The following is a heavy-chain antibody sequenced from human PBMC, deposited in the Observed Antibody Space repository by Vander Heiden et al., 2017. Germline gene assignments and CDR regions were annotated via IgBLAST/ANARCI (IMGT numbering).Heavy chain of an antibody. CDR2: IYYRGGT. D-gene: IGHD6-13*01. CDR1: GGSISSRSYY. V-gene: IGHV4-39*01. CDR3: ARHELQQLVTMDV. Sequence: QLQLPESGPGLVKPSETLSLTCTVCGGSISSRSYYWGWILQPPGKGREGIGSIYYRGGTYYNPSRKSRVTISVDTSKNQFSLKLSSVTAADTAVYYCARHELQQLVTMDVWGQGTTVTVSS. J-gene: IGHJ6*02.